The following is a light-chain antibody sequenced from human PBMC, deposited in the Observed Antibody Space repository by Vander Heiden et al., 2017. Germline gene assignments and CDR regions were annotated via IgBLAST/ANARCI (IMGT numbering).Light chain of an antibody. V-gene: IGLV3-25*03. CDR2: KEN. CDR3: QSAASCGTYGV. CDR1: AFPNHY. J-gene: IGLJ3*02. Sequence: YELTQSPSVSVSPGQKVRNTWAGTAFPNHYAYWYQQKPGQAPVVVIYKENERPSRIPERFSGSRSGTTVTLTISGVQAEDEADYYCQSAASCGTYGVFGGGTKLTVL.